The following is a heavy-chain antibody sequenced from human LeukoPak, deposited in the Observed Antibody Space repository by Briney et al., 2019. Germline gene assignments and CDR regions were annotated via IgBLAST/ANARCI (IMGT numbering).Heavy chain of an antibody. J-gene: IGHJ4*02. D-gene: IGHD3-22*01. CDR2: IYHSGST. Sequence: SQTLSLTCAVSGGSISSGGYSWSWIRQPPGNGLEWIGYIYHSGSTYYNPSLKSRVTISVDRSKNQFSLKLSSVTAAGTAVYYCARGRSDSSLWDWGQGTLVTVSS. CDR1: GGSISSGGYS. CDR3: ARGRSDSSLWD. V-gene: IGHV4-30-2*01.